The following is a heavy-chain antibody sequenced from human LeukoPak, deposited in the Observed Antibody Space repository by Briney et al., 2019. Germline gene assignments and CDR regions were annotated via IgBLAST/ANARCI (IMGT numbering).Heavy chain of an antibody. CDR1: GGSISSGSYY. Sequence: SQTLSLTCTVSGGSISSGSYYWSWIRQPAGKGLEWIGRIYTSGSTNYNPSLKSRVTISVDTSKNQFSLKLSSVTAADTAVYYCARTYYGSGSLRYWGQGTLVTVSS. CDR3: ARTYYGSGSLRY. CDR2: IYTSGST. V-gene: IGHV4-61*02. J-gene: IGHJ4*02. D-gene: IGHD3-10*01.